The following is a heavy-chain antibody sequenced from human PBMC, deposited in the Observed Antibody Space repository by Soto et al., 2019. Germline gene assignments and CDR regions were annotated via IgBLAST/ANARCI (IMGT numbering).Heavy chain of an antibody. CDR2: ISYDGSNK. Sequence: GESLRLSCAASGFTFSSNGMHWVRQAPGKGLVWVAVISYDGSNKYYADSLKRRFTISRDNSKNTLYLQMNSLRVEDTAVYYCAKVKGRRLESYYGIDVWGQGTTVTVSS. J-gene: IGHJ6*02. D-gene: IGHD1-1*01. V-gene: IGHV3-30*18. CDR3: AKVKGRRLESYYGIDV. CDR1: GFTFSSNG.